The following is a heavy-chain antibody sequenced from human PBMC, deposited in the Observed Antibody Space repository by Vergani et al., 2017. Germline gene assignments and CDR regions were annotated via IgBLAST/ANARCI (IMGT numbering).Heavy chain of an antibody. J-gene: IGHJ6*03. CDR3: ARVNTETNGHLYYYYYMDV. CDR1: GGSFTSYH. CDR2: IDHTGRP. D-gene: IGHD4-11*01. Sequence: QVQLQQWGGGLFKPSETLSLTCVVNGGSFTSYHWTWIRQSPGEGLEWVGDIDHTGRPDYNPSLKSRLTMSVEKSRNQFSLTLNSVTATDTAIYFCARVNTETNGHLYYYYYMDVWGQGTAVTVS. V-gene: IGHV4-34*01.